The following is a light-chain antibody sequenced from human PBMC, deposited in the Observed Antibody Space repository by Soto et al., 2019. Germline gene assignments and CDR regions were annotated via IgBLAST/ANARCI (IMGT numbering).Light chain of an antibody. J-gene: IGLJ1*01. CDR2: GVT. CDR3: VSHRGGASHV. V-gene: IGLV2-14*01. Sequence: QSVLTQPASVSGSPGQSITISCTGTSSDVGGYNYVSWYQQYPGKAPNLMIYGVTNRPSGVSNRFSGSKTGNTASLIISGLQAEDAAYYYCVSHRGGASHVFGTGTKVTVL. CDR1: SSDVGGYNY.